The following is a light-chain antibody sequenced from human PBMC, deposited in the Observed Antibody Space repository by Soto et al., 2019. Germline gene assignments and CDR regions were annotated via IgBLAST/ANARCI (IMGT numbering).Light chain of an antibody. CDR2: DAS. J-gene: IGKJ4*01. Sequence: EFLLTQSPGTLSLSPGERATLSCRASQTVRNNYLAWYQQKPGQAPRLLIYDASSRATGIPDRFSGGGSGTDFTLTISRLEPEDFSVYYCQQFSSYSLTFGGGTKVDIK. V-gene: IGKV3-20*01. CDR3: QQFSSYSLT. CDR1: QTVRNNY.